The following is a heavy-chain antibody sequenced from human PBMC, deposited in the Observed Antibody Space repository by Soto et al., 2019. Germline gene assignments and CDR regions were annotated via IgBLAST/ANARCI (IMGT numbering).Heavy chain of an antibody. V-gene: IGHV6-1*01. Sequence: SQTLSLTCAISGDSVSSNSAAWNWIRQSPSRGLEWLRRRYYRSKWYNDYAVSVKSRITINPDTSKNEFSLQLNSVTPEDTAVYYCARDGVGPSAAAIGYYYYYYMDVWGKGTTVTVSS. J-gene: IGHJ6*03. CDR1: GDSVSSNSAA. D-gene: IGHD2-2*01. CDR2: RYYRSKWYN. CDR3: ARDGVGPSAAAIGYYYYYYMDV.